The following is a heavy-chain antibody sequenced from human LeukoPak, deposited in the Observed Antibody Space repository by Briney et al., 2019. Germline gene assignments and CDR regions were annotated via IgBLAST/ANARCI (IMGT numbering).Heavy chain of an antibody. CDR2: IYYSGST. D-gene: IGHD2-21*02. CDR3: AREYCGGDCYENWLDP. CDR1: GGSISSYY. J-gene: IGHJ5*02. Sequence: SETLSLTCTVSGGSISSYYWSWIRQPPGKGLEWIGYIYYSGSTNYNPSLKSRVTISVDTSKNQFSLKLSSVTAADTAVYYCAREYCGGDCYENWLDPWGQGTLVTVSS. V-gene: IGHV4-59*01.